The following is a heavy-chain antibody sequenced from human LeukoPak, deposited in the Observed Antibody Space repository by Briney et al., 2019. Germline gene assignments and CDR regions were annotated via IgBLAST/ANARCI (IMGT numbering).Heavy chain of an antibody. J-gene: IGHJ4*02. CDR1: GFTFSSHA. CDR2: ISGSGGST. D-gene: IGHD5-18*01. V-gene: IGHV3-23*01. Sequence: PGGSLRLSCAASGFTFSSHAMSWVRQAPGKGLEWVSAISGSGGSTYYADSVKGRFTISRDNSKNTLYLQMNSLRAEDTAVYYCAKDRRYSYGPTDYWGQGTLVTVSS. CDR3: AKDRRYSYGPTDY.